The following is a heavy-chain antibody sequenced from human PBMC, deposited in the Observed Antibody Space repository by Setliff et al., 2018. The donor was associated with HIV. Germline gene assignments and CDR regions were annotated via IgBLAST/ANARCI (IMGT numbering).Heavy chain of an antibody. CDR3: AKPRLYNSALEN. CDR1: GFTVSGSY. Sequence: GGSLRLSCAASGFTVSGSYMSRVRQAPGKGLEWVSTIYSDGSTYHADSVKGRFTLSRDNSKNTLYLQMNSLTPEDTAVYYCAKPRLYNSALENWGQGTLVTVSS. V-gene: IGHV3-66*02. CDR2: IYSDGST. D-gene: IGHD1-1*01. J-gene: IGHJ4*02.